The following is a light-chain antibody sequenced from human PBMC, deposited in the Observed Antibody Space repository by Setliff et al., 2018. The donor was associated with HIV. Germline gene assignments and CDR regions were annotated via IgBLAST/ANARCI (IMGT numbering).Light chain of an antibody. CDR2: EVS. Sequence: ALAQPASVSGSPGQSITISCTGTSSDVGSYNYVSWYQQHPGKAPKLMIYEVSNRPSGVSNRFSGSKSGNTASLTISGLQAEDEADYYCSSYTSSSLYVFGTGTKVTV. J-gene: IGLJ1*01. CDR3: SSYTSSSLYV. CDR1: SSDVGSYNY. V-gene: IGLV2-14*01.